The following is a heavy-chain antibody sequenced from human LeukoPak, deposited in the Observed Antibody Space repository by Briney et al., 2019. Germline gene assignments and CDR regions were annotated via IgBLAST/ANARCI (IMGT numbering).Heavy chain of an antibody. V-gene: IGHV1-69*05. CDR2: IIPIFGTA. D-gene: IGHD4/OR15-4a*01. CDR3: ARVPLPVRTGGMDV. CDR1: GDTFSSYA. Sequence: ASVKVSCKASGDTFSSYAISWVRQAPGQGLEWMGGIIPIFGTANYAQKFQGRVTMTRDTSTSTVYMELSSLRSEDTAVYYCARVPLPVRTGGMDVWGQGTTVTVSS. J-gene: IGHJ6*02.